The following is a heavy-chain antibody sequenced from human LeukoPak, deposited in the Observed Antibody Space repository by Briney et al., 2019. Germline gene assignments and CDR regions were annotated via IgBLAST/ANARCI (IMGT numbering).Heavy chain of an antibody. CDR2: IYYSGST. CDR3: ARHWLNYYDSSGYYDY. V-gene: IGHV4-39*01. Sequence: PETLSLTCTVSGGSISSSSYYWGWIRQPPGKGLEWIGSIYYSGSTYYNPSLKSRVTISVDTSKNQFSLKLSSVTAADTAVYYCARHWLNYYDSSGYYDYWGQGTLVTVSS. J-gene: IGHJ4*02. CDR1: GGSISSSSYY. D-gene: IGHD3-22*01.